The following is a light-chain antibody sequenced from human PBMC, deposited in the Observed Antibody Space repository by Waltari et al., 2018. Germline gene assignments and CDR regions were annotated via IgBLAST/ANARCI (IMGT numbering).Light chain of an antibody. V-gene: IGKV1-16*02. CDR3: QHYGGFPRT. CDR1: HNINTY. J-gene: IGKJ1*01. CDR2: AAS. Sequence: DIQMTQSPSSVPASVGDTVTITCRASHNINTYLAWFQQKPGKAPKSLIYAASSLESGVPSKFSGSGSGTDFTLTITSLQPEDLATYFCQHYGGFPRTFGKGTKVEIK.